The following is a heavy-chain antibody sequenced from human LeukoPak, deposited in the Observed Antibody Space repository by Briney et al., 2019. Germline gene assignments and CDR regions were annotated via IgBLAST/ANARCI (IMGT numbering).Heavy chain of an antibody. V-gene: IGHV4-61*01. CDR2: IYYSGST. J-gene: IGHJ4*02. CDR1: GYSISSGYY. D-gene: IGHD3-10*01. Sequence: SETLSLTCTVSGYSISSGYYWSWIRQPPGKGLEWIGYIYYSGSTNYNPSLKSRVTISVDTSKNQFSLKLSSVTAADTAVYYCARLWFGELFYYFDYWGQGTLVTVSS. CDR3: ARLWFGELFYYFDY.